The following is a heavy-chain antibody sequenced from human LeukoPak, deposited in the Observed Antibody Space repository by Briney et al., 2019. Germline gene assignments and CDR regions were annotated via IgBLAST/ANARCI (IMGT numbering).Heavy chain of an antibody. CDR2: ISGSGGST. J-gene: IGHJ4*02. D-gene: IGHD6-19*01. V-gene: IGHV3-23*01. Sequence: PGGSLRLSCAASGFTFSSYAMSWVRQAPGKGLERVSAISGSGGSTYYADSVKGRFTISRDNSKNTLYLQMNSLRAEDTAVYYCSRSISGWYVPFDYWGQGTLVTVSS. CDR3: SRSISGWYVPFDY. CDR1: GFTFSSYA.